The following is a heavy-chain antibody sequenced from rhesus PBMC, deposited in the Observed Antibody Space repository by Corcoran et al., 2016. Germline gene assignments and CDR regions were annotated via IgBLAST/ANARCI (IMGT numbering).Heavy chain of an antibody. CDR2: ISVSGGTI. CDR3: TRVQYQYYFDY. D-gene: IGHD3-3*01. J-gene: IGHJ4*01. Sequence: DVQLVESGGGLVKPGGSLRLSCVASGFTFSSYEMHWVRQVPGKGLEWVSVISVSGGTIYYADSVKGRFTISRDNAKNSLFLQMNSLRAEDMAVYYCTRVQYQYYFDYWGQGVLVTVSS. CDR1: GFTFSSYE. V-gene: IGHV3-100*02.